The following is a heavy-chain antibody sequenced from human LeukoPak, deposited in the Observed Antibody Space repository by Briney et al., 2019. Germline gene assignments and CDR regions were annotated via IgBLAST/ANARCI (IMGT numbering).Heavy chain of an antibody. CDR2: IYYSGST. V-gene: IGHV4-59*08. D-gene: IGHD2-2*01. J-gene: IGHJ3*02. CDR1: GGSFSGYY. CDR3: AKYQLLFRGVGNGAFDI. Sequence: SETLSLTCAVYGGSFSGYYWSWIRQPPGKGLEWIGYIYYSGSTNYNPSLKSRVTISVDTSKNQFSLKLSSVTAADTAVYYCAKYQLLFRGVGNGAFDIWGQGTMVTVSS.